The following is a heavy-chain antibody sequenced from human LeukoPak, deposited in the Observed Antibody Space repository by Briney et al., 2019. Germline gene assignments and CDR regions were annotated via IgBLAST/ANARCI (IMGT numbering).Heavy chain of an antibody. V-gene: IGHV3-53*01. CDR1: GFTVSSNY. J-gene: IGHJ4*02. D-gene: IGHD3-9*01. Sequence: PGGSLRLSCAASGFTVSSNYMSWVRQAPGKGLEWVSIIYSGAGTYYADSAKGRFTISRDNSKNTLFLQMNSLRAEDTAVYYCARAWFEFDYWGQGTLVTVSS. CDR2: IYSGAGT. CDR3: ARAWFEFDY.